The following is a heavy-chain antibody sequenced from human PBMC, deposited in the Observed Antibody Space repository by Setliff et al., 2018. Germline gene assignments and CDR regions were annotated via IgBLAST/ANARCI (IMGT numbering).Heavy chain of an antibody. V-gene: IGHV1-18*01. CDR3: SRLVRYCTRTSCQRLSGGEF. D-gene: IGHD2-8*01. J-gene: IGHJ4*02. CDR2: ISAHTGNT. Sequence: ASVKVSCKTSGYTFNDYGIAWVRQAPGQGLEWVGWISAHTGNTYYTPKLHGRVTLTTDTSTSTAYMELRSLGSDDTAVYYCSRLVRYCTRTSCQRLSGGEFWGQGTPVTVSS. CDR1: GYTFNDYG.